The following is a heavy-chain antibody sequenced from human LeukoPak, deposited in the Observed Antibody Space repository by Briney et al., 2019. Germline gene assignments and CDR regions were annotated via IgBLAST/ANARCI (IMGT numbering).Heavy chain of an antibody. CDR3: ARGRYCSGGSCYFSGYYYYMDV. D-gene: IGHD2-15*01. V-gene: IGHV1-2*02. CDR2: INPNSGGT. CDR1: GYTFTGYY. J-gene: IGHJ6*03. Sequence: GASVKVSCKASGYTFTGYYMHWVRQAPGQGLEWMGWINPNSGGTNYAQKFQGRVTMTRDTSISTAYMELSRLRSDDTAVYYCARGRYCSGGSCYFSGYYYYMDVWGKGTTVTISS.